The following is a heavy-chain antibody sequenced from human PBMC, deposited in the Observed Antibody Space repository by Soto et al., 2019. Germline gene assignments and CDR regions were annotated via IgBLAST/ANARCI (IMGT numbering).Heavy chain of an antibody. V-gene: IGHV4-4*02. CDR3: ARHHTSLYYFDY. J-gene: IGHJ4*02. Sequence: SETLSLTCAVSGDSISSNNWLNWVRQAPGKGLEWIGEIYHSGSTNYNPSLKSRVTISVDKSKNQFSLKLSSVTAADTALYYCARHHTSLYYFDYWGQGTLVTSPQ. CDR2: IYHSGST. CDR1: GDSISSNNW.